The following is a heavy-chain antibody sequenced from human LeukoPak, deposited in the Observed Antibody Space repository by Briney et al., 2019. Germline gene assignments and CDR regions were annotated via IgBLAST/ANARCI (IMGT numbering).Heavy chain of an antibody. D-gene: IGHD3-22*01. CDR2: IIPIFGTA. V-gene: IGHV1-69*05. CDR1: GGTFSSYA. J-gene: IGHJ4*02. CDR3: ARSGPLSDYYDSSGYYGNY. Sequence: SVKVSCKASGGTFSSYAISWVRQAPGQGLEWMGRIIPIFGTANYAQKFQGRVTITTDESTCTAYMELSSLRSEDTAVYYCARSGPLSDYYDSSGYYGNYWGQGTLVTVSS.